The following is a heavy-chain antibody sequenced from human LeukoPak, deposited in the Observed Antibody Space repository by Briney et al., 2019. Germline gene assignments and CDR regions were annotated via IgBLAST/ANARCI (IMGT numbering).Heavy chain of an antibody. CDR2: ISYDGSNK. Sequence: GGSLRLSCAASGFTFSSYAMHWVRQAPGKGLEWVAVISYDGSNKYYADSVKGRFTISRDNSKNTLYLQMNSLRAEDTAVYYCARDREMATIGGVPDYWGQGTLVTVYS. CDR1: GFTFSSYA. D-gene: IGHD5-24*01. J-gene: IGHJ4*02. CDR3: ARDREMATIGGVPDY. V-gene: IGHV3-30*01.